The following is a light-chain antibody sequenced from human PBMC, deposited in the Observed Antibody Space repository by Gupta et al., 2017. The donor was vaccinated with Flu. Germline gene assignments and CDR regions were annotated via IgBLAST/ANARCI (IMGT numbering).Light chain of an antibody. CDR3: QQYYSTPYT. CDR1: QSVLYSSNNKNY. CDR2: WAS. J-gene: IGKJ2*01. V-gene: IGKV4-1*01. Sequence: VMTQSPDSLAVSLGERATINCKSSQSVLYSSNNKNYLAWYQQKPGQPPKLLIYWASTRESGVPDRFSGSGSGTDFTLTISSLQAEDVAVYYCQQYYSTPYTFGQGTKLEIK.